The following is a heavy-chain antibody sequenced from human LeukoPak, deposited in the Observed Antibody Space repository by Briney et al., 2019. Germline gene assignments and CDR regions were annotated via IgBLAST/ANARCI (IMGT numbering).Heavy chain of an antibody. CDR3: AKERGYSHGFDY. J-gene: IGHJ4*02. V-gene: IGHV3-30*18. D-gene: IGHD5-18*01. CDR1: GFTFSSYG. Sequence: GGSLRLSCAASGFTFSSYGMHWVRQAPGKGLEWVAGISYDGRSKEYVDSVKGRFTISRDNSKNTLYLQMNSLKAEDTAVYYCAKERGYSHGFDYWGQGTLVTVSS. CDR2: ISYDGRSK.